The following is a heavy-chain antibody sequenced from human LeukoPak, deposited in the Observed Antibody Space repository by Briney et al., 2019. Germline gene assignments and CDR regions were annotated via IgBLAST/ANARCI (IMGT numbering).Heavy chain of an antibody. D-gene: IGHD4-17*01. Sequence: PGGSLRLSCAASGFTLSSYWMSWVRQAPGKGLELVANIKQDGSEKYYVDSVKGRFAISRDNAKNSLYLQMNSLRAEDTAVYYCARYDYDDSDAFDIWGQGTMVTVSS. CDR1: GFTLSSYW. CDR3: ARYDYDDSDAFDI. J-gene: IGHJ3*02. CDR2: IKQDGSEK. V-gene: IGHV3-7*01.